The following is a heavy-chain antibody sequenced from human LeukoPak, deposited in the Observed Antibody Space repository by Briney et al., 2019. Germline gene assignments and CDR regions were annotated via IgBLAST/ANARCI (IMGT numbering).Heavy chain of an antibody. J-gene: IGHJ4*02. CDR2: INHSGST. V-gene: IGHV4-34*01. D-gene: IGHD6-19*01. Sequence: SETLSLTCAVYGESFSGYYWSWIRQPPGKGLEWIGEINHSGSTNYNPSLKSRVTISVDTSKNQFSLKLSSVTAADTAVYYCARVGYSSGWYGRDYWGQGTLVTVSS. CDR3: ARVGYSSGWYGRDY. CDR1: GESFSGYY.